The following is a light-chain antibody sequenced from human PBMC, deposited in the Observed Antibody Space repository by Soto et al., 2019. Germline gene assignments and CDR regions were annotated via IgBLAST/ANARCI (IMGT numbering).Light chain of an antibody. CDR3: NSYTSKSTGV. CDR2: EVS. V-gene: IGLV2-14*01. Sequence: QSALTQPASVSGSPGQSITISCTGTSSDVGGYNYVSWYQQHPGKAPKLIIYEVSNRPSGVSNRFSGPKSGNTASLTISGLHAEDEADYYCNSYTSKSTGVFGTGTKVTVL. J-gene: IGLJ1*01. CDR1: SSDVGGYNY.